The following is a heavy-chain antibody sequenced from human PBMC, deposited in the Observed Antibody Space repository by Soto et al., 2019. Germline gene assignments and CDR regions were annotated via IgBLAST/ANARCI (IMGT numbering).Heavy chain of an antibody. D-gene: IGHD1-26*01. CDR2: IYYSGST. CDR1: GGSISSSSYY. J-gene: IGHJ6*01. V-gene: IGHV4-39*01. Sequence: PSETLSLTCTVSGGSISSSSYYWGWIRQPPGKGLEWIGSIYYSGSTYYNPSLKSRVTISVDTSKNQFSLKLSSVTAADTAVYYCARHVGGSYYYYGMDVWGQGTTVTVSS. CDR3: ARHVGGSYYYYGMDV.